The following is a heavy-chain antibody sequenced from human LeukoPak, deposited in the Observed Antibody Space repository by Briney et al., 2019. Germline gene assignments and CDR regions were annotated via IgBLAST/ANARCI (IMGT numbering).Heavy chain of an antibody. D-gene: IGHD2-15*01. CDR1: GFTFSSHR. V-gene: IGHV3-23*01. CDR2: ISGSGGTT. CDR3: AKNGDRGAYCSGGSCYSYYYYYMDV. J-gene: IGHJ6*03. Sequence: GGSLRLSCAASGFTFSSHRMNWVRQAPGKGLEWVSAISGSGGTTYYADSVKGRFTISRDNSKNTLYLQMNSLRAEDTAIYYCAKNGDRGAYCSGGSCYSYYYYYMDVWGKGTTVTISS.